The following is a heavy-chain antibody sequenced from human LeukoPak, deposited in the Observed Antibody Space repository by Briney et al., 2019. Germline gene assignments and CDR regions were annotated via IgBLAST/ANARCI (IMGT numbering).Heavy chain of an antibody. CDR1: GFSFSRYY. CDR2: LFSGGDT. CDR3: ARQGFDSGFDY. Sequence: PGGSLRLSCTASGFSFSRYYMSWVRQAPGKGLEWISVLFSGGDTYYAAYVKDRFGVSRDSSSETLFLQMNSLRVDDAAVYYCARQGFDSGFDYWGHGTTVTVSS. D-gene: IGHD2-21*01. V-gene: IGHV3-66*04. J-gene: IGHJ4*01.